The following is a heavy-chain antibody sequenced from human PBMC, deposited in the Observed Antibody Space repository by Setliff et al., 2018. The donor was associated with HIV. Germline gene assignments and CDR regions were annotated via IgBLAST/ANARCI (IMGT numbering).Heavy chain of an antibody. V-gene: IGHV1-18*01. CDR2: ISPYNGNT. Sequence: ASVKVSCKASGYTFSSFGLSWVRQAPGQGLEWMGWISPYNGNTNYAQKLQGRVTMTTDTSTSTAYMELRSLRTDDTAVYYCARDNTVLRYFDRLGGYYRDEYFQHWGQGTPVTVSS. CDR3: ARDNTVLRYFDRLGGYYRDEYFQH. J-gene: IGHJ1*01. CDR1: GYTFSSFG. D-gene: IGHD3-9*01.